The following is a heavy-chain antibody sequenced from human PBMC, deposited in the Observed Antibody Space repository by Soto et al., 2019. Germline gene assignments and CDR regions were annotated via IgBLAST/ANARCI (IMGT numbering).Heavy chain of an antibody. V-gene: IGHV3-23*01. Sequence: GGSLRLSCAASGFTFSSDAMSWVRQAPGKGLGWVSAISGSGGSTYYADSVKGRCPISRDNSKNTLYLQMNSLRAEDTAVYYCAKGRPRSGSYPDFDYWGQGTLVTVSS. CDR3: AKGRPRSGSYPDFDY. CDR1: GFTFSSDA. D-gene: IGHD1-26*01. J-gene: IGHJ4*02. CDR2: ISGSGGST.